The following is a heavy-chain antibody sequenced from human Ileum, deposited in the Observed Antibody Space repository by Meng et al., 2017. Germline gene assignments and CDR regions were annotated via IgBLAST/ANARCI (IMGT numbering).Heavy chain of an antibody. J-gene: IGHJ4*02. CDR2: IYYIGSS. Sequence: QGQSQGSGPRSVAPSVTLAPASTVSGCSVSCGRYHWICIRQPPGKVLEWIGHIYYIGSSNYNPSLKSRVTISVDMSKNQFSLKLNSVTAVVTAIYFCARSSTSPASYFFDYWGQGTLVTVSS. V-gene: IGHV4-61*01. CDR3: ARSSTSPASYFFDY. CDR1: GCSVSCGRYH. D-gene: IGHD6-6*01.